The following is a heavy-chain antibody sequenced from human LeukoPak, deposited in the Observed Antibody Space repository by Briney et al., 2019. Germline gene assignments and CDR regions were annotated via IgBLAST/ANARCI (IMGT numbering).Heavy chain of an antibody. CDR3: ARDVYYYYYMDV. J-gene: IGHJ6*03. Sequence: SETLSLTCTVSGGSISSYCWSWIRQPPGKGLEWIGRIYSSGSTNYNPSLKSRVTISVDTSKNQFSLKLSSVTTADTAVYYCARDVYYYYYMDVWGKGTTVTISS. V-gene: IGHV4-4*08. CDR2: IYSSGST. CDR1: GGSISSYC.